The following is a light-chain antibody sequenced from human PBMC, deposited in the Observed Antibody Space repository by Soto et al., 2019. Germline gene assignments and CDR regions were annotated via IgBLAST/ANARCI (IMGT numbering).Light chain of an antibody. CDR2: ATN. Sequence: QSVLTQPPAVSGAPGQRVTISCTGSSSNIGAGYRVHWYQQLPGAAPKLLIYATNNRPSGVPDRFSGSQSDTSASLAITGLQAEDEAVYFCQTVVTSLSVVFGGGTKVTVL. J-gene: IGLJ2*01. CDR1: SSNIGAGYR. V-gene: IGLV1-40*01. CDR3: QTVVTSLSVV.